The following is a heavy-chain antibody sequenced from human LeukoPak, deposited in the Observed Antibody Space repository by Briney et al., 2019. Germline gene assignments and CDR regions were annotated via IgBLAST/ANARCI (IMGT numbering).Heavy chain of an antibody. CDR2: ISSSSSYI. CDR3: ARVRGRDFWSGYYTSFDY. CDR1: GFTFSSYS. V-gene: IGHV3-21*01. Sequence: GGSLRLSCAASGFTFSSYSMNWVRQAPGKGLEWVSSISSSSSYIYYADSVKGRFTISRDNAKNTLYMQMNSLRAEDTAVYYCARVRGRDFWSGYYTSFDYWGQGTLVTVSS. D-gene: IGHD3-3*01. J-gene: IGHJ4*02.